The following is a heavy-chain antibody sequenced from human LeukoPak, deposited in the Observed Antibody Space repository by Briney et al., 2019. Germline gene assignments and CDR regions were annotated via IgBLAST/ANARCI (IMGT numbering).Heavy chain of an antibody. J-gene: IGHJ6*03. V-gene: IGHV3-23*01. CDR1: GFTFSSYA. CDR3: AKGSGWEQSYYYYMDV. D-gene: IGHD1-26*01. Sequence: GGSLRLSCAASGFTFSSYAMNWVRQAPGKGLECVSAISGGGDFTKYADSVKGRFTISRDNSKSTLYLKMNSLRAEDTAVYYCAKGSGWEQSYYYYMDVWGKGTTVTISS. CDR2: ISGGGDFT.